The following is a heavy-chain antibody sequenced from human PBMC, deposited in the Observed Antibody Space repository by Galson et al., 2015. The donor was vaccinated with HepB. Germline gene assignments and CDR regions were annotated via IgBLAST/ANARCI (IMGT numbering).Heavy chain of an antibody. V-gene: IGHV3-23*01. CDR1: GFTFSSYG. J-gene: IGHJ4*02. CDR3: AKDFRVSATSDYFDY. CDR2: ISGSGGST. Sequence: SLRLSCAASGFTFSSYGMSWVRQAPGKGLEWVSVISGSGGSTLYADSVQGRFIISRDNSKNTLYLQLNSLRAEDTAVYYCAKDFRVSATSDYFDYWGQGTLVTVSS. D-gene: IGHD2-15*01.